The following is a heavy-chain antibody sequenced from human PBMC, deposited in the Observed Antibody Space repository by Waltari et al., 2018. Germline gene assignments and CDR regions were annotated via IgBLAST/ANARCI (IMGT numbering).Heavy chain of an antibody. D-gene: IGHD6-19*01. CDR2: FDTEDGET. Sequence: QVQLVQSGAEVKKPGASVKVSCKVSGYTLTELSMHWVRQAPGKGLEWMGGFDTEDGETIYAQKFQGRVTMTEDTSTDTAYMELSSLRSEDTAVYYCATEGNSGWYQGYYFDYWGQGTLVTVSS. CDR1: GYTLTELS. V-gene: IGHV1-24*01. J-gene: IGHJ4*02. CDR3: ATEGNSGWYQGYYFDY.